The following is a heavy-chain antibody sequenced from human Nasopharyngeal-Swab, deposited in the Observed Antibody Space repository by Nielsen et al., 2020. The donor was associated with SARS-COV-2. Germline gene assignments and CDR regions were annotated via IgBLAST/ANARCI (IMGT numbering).Heavy chain of an antibody. D-gene: IGHD3-22*01. Sequence: SVNVSFKASGGTFISYAISWLRQAPGQGLEWMGGIIPILGIANYAQKFQGRVTITADKSTSTAYMELSSLRSEDTAVYYCARDQPYYYDSSGYLVGYFDYWGQGTLVTVSS. CDR2: IIPILGIA. V-gene: IGHV1-69*10. CDR3: ARDQPYYYDSSGYLVGYFDY. J-gene: IGHJ4*02. CDR1: GGTFISYA.